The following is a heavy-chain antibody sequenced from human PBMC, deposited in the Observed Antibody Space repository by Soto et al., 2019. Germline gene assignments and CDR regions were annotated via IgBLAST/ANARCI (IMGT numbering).Heavy chain of an antibody. V-gene: IGHV1-69*06. CDR2: IIPIFGTA. D-gene: IGHD6-13*01. J-gene: IGHJ6*02. Sequence: VASVKVSCKAPGGTFSSYAISWVRQAPGQGLEWMGGIIPIFGTANYAQKFQGRVTITADKSTSTAYMELSSLRSEDTAVYYCARVGAAAGLPTYLRSAYYYYYYGMDVWGQGTTVTVSS. CDR1: GGTFSSYA. CDR3: ARVGAAAGLPTYLRSAYYYYYYGMDV.